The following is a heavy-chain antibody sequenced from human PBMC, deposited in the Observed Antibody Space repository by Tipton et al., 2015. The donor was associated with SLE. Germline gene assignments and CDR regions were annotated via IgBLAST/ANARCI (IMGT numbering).Heavy chain of an antibody. Sequence: TLSLTCAVYGRSFSGYYWSWIRQPPGKGLEWIGEINHSGSTNYNPSLKSRVTISVDTSKNQFSLKLSSVTAADTAVYYCARRAAAGLRHWGQGTLVTVSS. J-gene: IGHJ1*01. CDR1: GRSFSGYY. V-gene: IGHV4-34*01. D-gene: IGHD6-13*01. CDR2: INHSGST. CDR3: ARRAAAGLRH.